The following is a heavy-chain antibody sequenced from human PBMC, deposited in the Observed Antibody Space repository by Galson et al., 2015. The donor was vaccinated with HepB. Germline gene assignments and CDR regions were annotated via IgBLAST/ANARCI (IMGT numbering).Heavy chain of an antibody. CDR3: ARDKLRGDFDY. D-gene: IGHD1-26*01. CDR1: GGSISSGSYY. J-gene: IGHJ4*02. CDR2: IYTSGST. V-gene: IGHV4-61*02. Sequence: TLSLTCTVSGGSISSGSYYWSWIRQPAGKGLEWIGRIYTSGSTNYNPSLKSRVTISVDTSKNQFSLKLSSVTAADTAVHYCARDKLRGDFDYWGQGTLVTVYS.